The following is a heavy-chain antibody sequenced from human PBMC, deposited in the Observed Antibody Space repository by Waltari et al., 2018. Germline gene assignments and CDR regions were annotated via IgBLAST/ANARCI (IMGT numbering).Heavy chain of an antibody. D-gene: IGHD3-10*01. CDR3: ARVGDYHGSGRFGLDV. J-gene: IGHJ6*02. CDR1: GASFRGYF. V-gene: IGHV4-34*01. CDR2: INRDGNN. Sequence: QVQLQQWGAGLLKPSETLSLTCAVYGASFRGYFWSGIRQSPEKRLKWIEQINRDGNNKFNPTLKSRVAMSVDTIKSQISLRLSSVTAADAAVYYCARVGDYHGSGRFGLDVWGQGTRVTVSS.